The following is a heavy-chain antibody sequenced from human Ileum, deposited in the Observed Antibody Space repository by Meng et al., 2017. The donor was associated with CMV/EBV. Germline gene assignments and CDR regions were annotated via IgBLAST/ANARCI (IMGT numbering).Heavy chain of an antibody. CDR1: GFTFSSYG. CDR2: INADGSST. Sequence: PCAASGFTFSSYGMHWVSQAPGKGLVWVSRINADGSSTTYADSVKGRFTISRDNAKNTLYLQMNSLRAEDTAVYYCVGLNEVGRGWGQGTLVTVSS. V-gene: IGHV3-74*01. D-gene: IGHD1-26*01. CDR3: VGLNEVGRG. J-gene: IGHJ4*02.